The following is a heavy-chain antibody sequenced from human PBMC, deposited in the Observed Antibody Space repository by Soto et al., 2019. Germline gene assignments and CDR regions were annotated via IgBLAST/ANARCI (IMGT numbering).Heavy chain of an antibody. J-gene: IGHJ6*02. CDR2: IMPIFRTP. Sequence: QVQLEQSGAEVKKPGSSVKVSCKASGGTFRTSAISWVRQAPGQGLEWMGGIMPIFRTPDYAQKFQGRVIITADEFTGTAYMELSGLRSDDTAVYYCARDKDRPQLGGNYYYILDVWSQGTTITVSS. CDR1: GGTFRTSA. CDR3: ARDKDRPQLGGNYYYILDV. D-gene: IGHD3-3*02. V-gene: IGHV1-69*12.